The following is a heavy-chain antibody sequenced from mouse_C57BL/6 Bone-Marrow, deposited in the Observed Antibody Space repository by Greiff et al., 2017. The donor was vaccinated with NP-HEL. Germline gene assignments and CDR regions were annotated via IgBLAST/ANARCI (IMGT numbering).Heavy chain of an antibody. V-gene: IGHV5-6*02. D-gene: IGHD2-2*01. J-gene: IGHJ4*01. Sequence: DVKLVESGGDLVKPGGSLKLSCAASGFTFSSYGMSWVRQTPDNRLEWVATLRSGGSYTYYPDSVPGRFTISRANAKNTLYLQMSSLKSEDTAMYYCARRGMVTTHYYAMDYWGQGTSVTVSS. CDR3: ARRGMVTTHYYAMDY. CDR1: GFTFSSYG. CDR2: LRSGGSYT.